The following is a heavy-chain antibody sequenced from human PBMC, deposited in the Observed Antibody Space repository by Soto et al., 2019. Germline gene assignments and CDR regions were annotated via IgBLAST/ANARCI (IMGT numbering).Heavy chain of an antibody. V-gene: IGHV4-31*03. CDR3: ARAGATRYYYGMDV. D-gene: IGHD1-26*01. CDR1: GGSISSGGYY. Sequence: SETLSLTCTVSGGSISSGGYYWSWIRQHPGKGLEWIGYIYYSGSTYYNPSLKSRVTISVDTSKNQFSLKLSSVTAADTAVYYCARAGATRYYYGMDVWGQGTTVTVS. J-gene: IGHJ6*02. CDR2: IYYSGST.